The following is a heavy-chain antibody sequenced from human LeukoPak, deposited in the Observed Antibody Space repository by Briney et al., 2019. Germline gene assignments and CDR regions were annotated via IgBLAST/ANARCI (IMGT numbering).Heavy chain of an antibody. V-gene: IGHV3-48*04. Sequence: PGGSLRLSCAASGFTFSSYSMNWVRQAPGKGLEWVSYISSSSSTIYYADSVKGRFTISRDNAKNSLYLQMNSLRAEDTAVYYCARDLTLYFDYWGQGTLVTVSS. CDR3: ARDLTLYFDY. J-gene: IGHJ4*02. CDR1: GFTFSSYS. D-gene: IGHD3-9*01. CDR2: ISSSSSTI.